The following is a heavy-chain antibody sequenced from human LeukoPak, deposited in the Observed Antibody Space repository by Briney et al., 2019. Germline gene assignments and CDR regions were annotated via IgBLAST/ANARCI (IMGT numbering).Heavy chain of an antibody. V-gene: IGHV4-61*01. CDR2: IYYSGST. CDR1: GASVSSASYY. D-gene: IGHD6-25*01. J-gene: IGHJ4*02. CDR3: ARETPYTSGLSTFDY. Sequence: PSETLSLTCTVSGASVSSASYYWTWIRQPPGKGLEWIGYIYYSGSTNYNPSLKSRITLSVDTSKNQFSLNLSSVTAADTAVYYCARETPYTSGLSTFDYWGQGTLVTVSS.